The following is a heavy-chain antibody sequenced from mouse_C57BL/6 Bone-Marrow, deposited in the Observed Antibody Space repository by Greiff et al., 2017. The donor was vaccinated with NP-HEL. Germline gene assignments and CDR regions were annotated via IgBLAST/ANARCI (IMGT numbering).Heavy chain of an antibody. Sequence: EVNVVESGGGLVQPGGSMKLSCAASGFTFSDAWMDWVRQSPEKGLEWVAEIRNKANNHATYYAESVKGRFTISRDDSKSSVYLQMNSLRAEDTGIYYCTTLYYYGIYWYFDVWGTGTTVTVSS. J-gene: IGHJ1*03. CDR2: IRNKANNHAT. CDR1: GFTFSDAW. V-gene: IGHV6-6*01. D-gene: IGHD1-1*01. CDR3: TTLYYYGIYWYFDV.